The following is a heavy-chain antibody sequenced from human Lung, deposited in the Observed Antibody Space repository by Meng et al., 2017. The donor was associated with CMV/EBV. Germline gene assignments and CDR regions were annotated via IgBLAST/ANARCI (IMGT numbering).Heavy chain of an antibody. V-gene: IGHV4-34*01. CDR2: INHSGST. D-gene: IGHD6-13*01. CDR3: ASIAAAGDTPFDY. CDR1: GGSFSDYY. Sequence: GSLRLXCAVYGGSFSDYYWSWIRQPPGKGLEWIGEINHSGSTNYNPSLKSRVTISVDTSKNQFSLKLSSVTAADTAVYYCASIAAAGDTPFDYWGKGTLVTVSS. J-gene: IGHJ4*02.